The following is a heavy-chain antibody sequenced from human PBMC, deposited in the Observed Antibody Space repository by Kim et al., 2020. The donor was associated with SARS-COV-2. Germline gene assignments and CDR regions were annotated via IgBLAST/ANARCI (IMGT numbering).Heavy chain of an antibody. CDR1: GGSISSSSYY. CDR2: IYYSRST. V-gene: IGHV4-39*01. Sequence: SETLSLTCTVSGGSISSSSYYWGWIRQPPGKGLEWIGSIYYSRSTYYNPSLKSRVTISVDTSKNQFSLKLSSVTAADTAVYYCARHTLPHVLRFLEWLSTMDVWGQGTTVTVSS. D-gene: IGHD3-3*01. CDR3: ARHTLPHVLRFLEWLSTMDV. J-gene: IGHJ6*02.